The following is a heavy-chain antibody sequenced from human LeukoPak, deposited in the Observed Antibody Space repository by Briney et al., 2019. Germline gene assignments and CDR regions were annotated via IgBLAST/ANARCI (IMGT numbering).Heavy chain of an antibody. V-gene: IGHV4-34*01. D-gene: IGHD1-20*01. Sequence: SETLSLTCAVYGGSFSGYYWSWIRQPPGKGLEWIGEINHSGSTNYNPSLKSRVTISVDTSKNQFSLKLSSVTAADTAVYFCARGFNWSPSYFYFYMDVWGKGTTVTVSS. CDR1: GGSFSGYY. CDR2: INHSGST. CDR3: ARGFNWSPSYFYFYMDV. J-gene: IGHJ6*03.